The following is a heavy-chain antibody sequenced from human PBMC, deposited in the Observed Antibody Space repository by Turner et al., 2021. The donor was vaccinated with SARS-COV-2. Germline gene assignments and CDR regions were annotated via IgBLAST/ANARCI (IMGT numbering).Heavy chain of an antibody. CDR1: GFPLRSYT. D-gene: IGHD3-22*01. V-gene: IGHV3-21*01. Sequence: EVQLVESGGGLVKPGGSLRLSCAASGFPLRSYTMNWVRQAPGKGLEWVSSISSSSSYIYYADSVKGRFTISRDNAKNSLYLQMNSLGAEDTAVYYCARRMPNYYDSSGYYLDAFDIWGQGTMVTVSS. CDR3: ARRMPNYYDSSGYYLDAFDI. CDR2: ISSSSSYI. J-gene: IGHJ3*02.